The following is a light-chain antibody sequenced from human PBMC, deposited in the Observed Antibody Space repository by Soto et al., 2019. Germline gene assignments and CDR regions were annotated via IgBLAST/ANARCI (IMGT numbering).Light chain of an antibody. CDR3: QQGDSFPLT. J-gene: IGKJ4*01. CDR2: TAS. V-gene: IGKV1-12*01. CDR1: QGVGTW. Sequence: DIQMTQSPSSVSASVGDRVTITCRASQGVGTWLAWFQQKPGEAPRLLIYTASTLHSGVPSRFSGSGSATDFTLTIPSLQPEDFATYYCQQGDSFPLTFGGGTKVEIK.